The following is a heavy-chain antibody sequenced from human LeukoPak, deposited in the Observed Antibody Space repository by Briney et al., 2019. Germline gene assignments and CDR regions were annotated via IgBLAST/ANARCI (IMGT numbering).Heavy chain of an antibody. CDR2: SNPSGDST. D-gene: IGHD1-1*01. CDR3: ARWTTTFLDY. CDR1: GYTFTNYY. Sequence: ASVKVSCKASGYTFTNYYIHWVRQAPGHGLEWLGISNPSGDSTNYAQKFQGRVTMTRDTSTSTVYMDLSSLRPEDTAVYYCARWTTTFLDYWGQGTLVTVSS. V-gene: IGHV1-46*01. J-gene: IGHJ4*02.